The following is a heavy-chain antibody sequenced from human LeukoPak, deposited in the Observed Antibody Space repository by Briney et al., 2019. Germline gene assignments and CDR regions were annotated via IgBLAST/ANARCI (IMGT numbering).Heavy chain of an antibody. CDR1: GGSISNYY. D-gene: IGHD6-13*01. Sequence: PSETLSLTCTVSGGSISNYYWSWIRQPPGKGLEWIGYISYSGSTNYNPSLKSRVTISVDTSKNQFSLKLSSVTAADTAVYYCARSAGTHGTNAIWGQGTMVTVSS. CDR2: ISYSGST. CDR3: ARSAGTHGTNAI. J-gene: IGHJ3*02. V-gene: IGHV4-59*01.